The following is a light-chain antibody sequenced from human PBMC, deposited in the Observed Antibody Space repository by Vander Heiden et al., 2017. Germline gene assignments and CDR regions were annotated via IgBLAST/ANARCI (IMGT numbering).Light chain of an antibody. CDR1: MFDLGGHKY. J-gene: IGLJ3*02. V-gene: IGLV2-14*01. CDR3: SSYTSSTSLWV. CDR2: DVT. Sequence: QSALTQPASVAGAPGKSITISCTGAMFDLGGHKYVSWYQQHPGKAPKLMIYDVTNRPSGVSNRFSGSKSGNTASLTISGLQAEDEADYYCSSYTSSTSLWVFGGGTK.